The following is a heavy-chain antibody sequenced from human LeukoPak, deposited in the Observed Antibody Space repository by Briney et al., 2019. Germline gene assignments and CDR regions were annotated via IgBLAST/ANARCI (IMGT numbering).Heavy chain of an antibody. J-gene: IGHJ4*02. Sequence: GGSLRLSCAASGFTVTNTFMTWVRQAPGQGLEWVANIKEDGSGKYYVDSVKGRFTISRDNAKNSLYLQMNSLRAEDTAMYYCARHIPRGNNYFDYWGQGTLVTVSS. CDR1: GFTVTNTF. D-gene: IGHD3-16*01. CDR3: ARHIPRGNNYFDY. CDR2: IKEDGSGK. V-gene: IGHV3-7*01.